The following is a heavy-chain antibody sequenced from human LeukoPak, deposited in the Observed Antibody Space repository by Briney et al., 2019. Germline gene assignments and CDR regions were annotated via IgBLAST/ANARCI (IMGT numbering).Heavy chain of an antibody. CDR1: GYTFTGYY. J-gene: IGHJ3*02. V-gene: IGHV1-46*01. CDR2: INPSGGST. CDR3: AGRGSGWYFLDAFDI. Sequence: ASVRVSCTTSGYTFTGYYIHWVRQAPGQGLEWMGIINPSGGSTSYAQKFQGRVTMTRDTSTSTVYMELSSLRSEDTAVYYCAGRGSGWYFLDAFDIWGQGTMVTVSS. D-gene: IGHD6-19*01.